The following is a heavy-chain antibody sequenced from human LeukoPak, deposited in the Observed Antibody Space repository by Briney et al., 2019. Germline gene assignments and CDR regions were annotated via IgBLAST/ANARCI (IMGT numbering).Heavy chain of an antibody. V-gene: IGHV3-23*01. CDR1: GFTFSSYA. CDR3: AKSVVVVPAAPRYFDP. J-gene: IGHJ2*01. CDR2: ISSSGGGT. D-gene: IGHD2-2*01. Sequence: GGSLRLSCAASGFTFSSYAMSWVRQAPGKGLEWVSGISSSGGGTYYADSVKGRFTISRDNSKDTLYLQMSSLRAEDTAVYYCAKSVVVVPAAPRYFDPWGRGALVTVSS.